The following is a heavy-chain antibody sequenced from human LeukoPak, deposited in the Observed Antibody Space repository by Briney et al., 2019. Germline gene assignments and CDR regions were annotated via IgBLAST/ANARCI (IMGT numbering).Heavy chain of an antibody. V-gene: IGHV3-23*01. CDR2: ISASGGST. CDR3: AREVYYFDTSGLYSFAFDI. D-gene: IGHD3-22*01. CDR1: GLTFSCYA. J-gene: IGHJ3*02. Sequence: PGGALRLSCAASGLTFSCYAMSWVRQAPGKGLERVSAISASGGSTYYADSVKGRFTISRDNSKNTLYLQMNSLRVEDTAVYYCAREVYYFDTSGLYSFAFDIWGQGTMVTVPS.